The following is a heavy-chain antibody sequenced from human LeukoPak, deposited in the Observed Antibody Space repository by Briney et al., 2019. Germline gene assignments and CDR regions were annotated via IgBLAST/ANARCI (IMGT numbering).Heavy chain of an antibody. CDR3: AKDSYSSGWYILDY. CDR2: IKQDGSEK. D-gene: IGHD6-19*01. Sequence: GGSLRLSCAASGFTFSSYWMSWVRQAPGKGLEWVANIKQDGSEKYYVDSVKGRFTISRDNSKNTLYLQMNSLRAEDTAVYYCAKDSYSSGWYILDYWGQGTLVTVSS. V-gene: IGHV3-7*03. J-gene: IGHJ4*02. CDR1: GFTFSSYW.